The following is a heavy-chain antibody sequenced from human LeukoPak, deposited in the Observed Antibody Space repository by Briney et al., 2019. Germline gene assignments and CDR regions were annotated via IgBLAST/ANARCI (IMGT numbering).Heavy chain of an antibody. CDR2: IYYSGST. CDR3: AGRRIADY. V-gene: IGHV4-39*01. J-gene: IGHJ4*02. CDR1: GGSISSSSYY. D-gene: IGHD3-16*02. Sequence: PSETLSLTCTVSGGSISSSSYYWGWIRQPPGKGLEWIGSIYYSGSTYYNPSLKSRVTISVDTSKNQFSLKLSSVTAADTAVYYCAGRRIADYWGQGTLVTVSS.